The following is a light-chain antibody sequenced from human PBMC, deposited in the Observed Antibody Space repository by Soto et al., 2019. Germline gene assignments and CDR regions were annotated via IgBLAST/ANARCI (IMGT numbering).Light chain of an antibody. J-gene: IGKJ1*01. CDR2: DAS. CDR1: QSVSNF. V-gene: IGKV3-11*01. CDR3: QQSYSSPPT. Sequence: EIVLTQSPATLSLSPGERATLTCRASQSVSNFLAWYQHKPGQAPRLLIYDASIRATGVPARFSGSRSGPDFTLTISSLQPEDFATYYCQQSYSSPPTFGQGTKVDIK.